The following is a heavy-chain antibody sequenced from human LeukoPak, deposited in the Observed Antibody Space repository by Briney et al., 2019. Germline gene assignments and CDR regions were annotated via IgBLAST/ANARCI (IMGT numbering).Heavy chain of an antibody. V-gene: IGHV3-73*01. CDR2: IRSKANSYAT. D-gene: IGHD3-22*01. J-gene: IGHJ4*02. CDR3: TSNYDSSGYSVKVWHDY. Sequence: PGGSLRLSCAASGFTFSGSAMHWVRQASGKGLEWVGRIRSKANSYATAYAASVKGRFTISRDDSKNTAYLQMNRLKTEDTAVYYCTSNYDSSGYSVKVWHDYWGQGTLVTVSS. CDR1: GFTFSGSA.